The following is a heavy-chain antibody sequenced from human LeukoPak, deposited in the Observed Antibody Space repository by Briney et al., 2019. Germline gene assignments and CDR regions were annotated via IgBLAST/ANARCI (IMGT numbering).Heavy chain of an antibody. CDR1: GYIFTSFY. Sequence: GASVKVSCKASGYIFTSFYMHWVRQAPGQGLEWMGIINPSGGNTGYAQKFQGRVTMTRDTSTSTVYMELSSLRSEDTAVYYCARVIGRGSYGHSDYWGQGTLVTVSS. CDR3: ARVIGRGSYGHSDY. D-gene: IGHD5-18*01. CDR2: INPSGGNT. J-gene: IGHJ4*02. V-gene: IGHV1-46*01.